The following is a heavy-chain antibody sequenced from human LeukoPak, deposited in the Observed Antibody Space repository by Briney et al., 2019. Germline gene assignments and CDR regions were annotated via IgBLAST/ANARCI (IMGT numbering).Heavy chain of an antibody. CDR1: GGSISSYY. V-gene: IGHV4-59*01. CDR3: ARSRDGYNFGY. Sequence: SETLSLTCAVSGGSISSYYWSWIRQPPGKGLEWIGYIYYSGSTNYNPSLKSRVTISVDTSKNQFSLKLSSVTAADTAVYYCARSRDGYNFGYWGQGTLVTVSS. CDR2: IYYSGST. D-gene: IGHD5-24*01. J-gene: IGHJ4*02.